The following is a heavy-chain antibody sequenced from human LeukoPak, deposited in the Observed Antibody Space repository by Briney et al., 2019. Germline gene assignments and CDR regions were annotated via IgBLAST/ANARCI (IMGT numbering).Heavy chain of an antibody. D-gene: IGHD6-19*01. Sequence: ASVKVSCKASGYTFTGYHMHWVRQAPGQGLEWMGRINPNSGGTNYAQKFQGRVTMTRDTSISTAYMELSRLRSDDTAVYYCASDSVAGSAFDIWGQGTMVTVSS. V-gene: IGHV1-2*06. CDR3: ASDSVAGSAFDI. CDR1: GYTFTGYH. CDR2: INPNSGGT. J-gene: IGHJ3*02.